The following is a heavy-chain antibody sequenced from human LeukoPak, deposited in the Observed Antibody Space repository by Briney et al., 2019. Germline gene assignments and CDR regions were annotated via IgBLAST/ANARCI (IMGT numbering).Heavy chain of an antibody. CDR3: ARDDSAIFSGDFDY. CDR1: GYTFTSYG. CDR2: ISAYNGNT. V-gene: IGHV1-18*01. J-gene: IGHJ4*02. D-gene: IGHD2-21*01. Sequence: ASVKVSCKASGYTFTSYGISWVRQAPGQGLEWMGWISAYNGNTNYAQKLQGRVTMTTDTSTSTAYMELRSLRSDDTAVYYCARDDSAIFSGDFDYWGQGALVTVSS.